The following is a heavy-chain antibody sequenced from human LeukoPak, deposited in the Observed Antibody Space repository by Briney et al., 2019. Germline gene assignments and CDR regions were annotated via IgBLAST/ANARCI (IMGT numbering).Heavy chain of an antibody. CDR3: ARGPYYYDSSGPLDY. J-gene: IGHJ4*02. CDR2: ISYDGSNK. D-gene: IGHD3-22*01. V-gene: IGHV3-30*03. CDR1: GFTFSSYG. Sequence: GGSLRLSCAASGFTFSSYGMHWVRQAPGKGLEWVAVISYDGSNKYYADSVKGRFTISRDNSKNTLYLQMNSLRAEDTAVYYCARGPYYYDSSGPLDYWGQGTLVTVSS.